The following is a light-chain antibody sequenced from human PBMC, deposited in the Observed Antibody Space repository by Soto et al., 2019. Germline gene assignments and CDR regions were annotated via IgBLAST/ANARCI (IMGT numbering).Light chain of an antibody. CDR3: QSYDSSLRGYV. V-gene: IGLV1-40*01. CDR1: SSNVGAGYD. Sequence: QSVLTRPPSEPRAPGQRVTTSCTGISSNVGAGYDVHWYQQLPGTAPKLLIYGNSNRPSGVPDRFSGSKSGTSASLAITGLQAEDEADYYCQSYDSSLRGYVFGTGTKVTVL. J-gene: IGLJ1*01. CDR2: GNS.